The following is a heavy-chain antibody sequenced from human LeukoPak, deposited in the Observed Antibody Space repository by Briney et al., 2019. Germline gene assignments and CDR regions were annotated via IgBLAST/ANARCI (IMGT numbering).Heavy chain of an antibody. V-gene: IGHV3-48*04. CDR3: ARDRGGSYSAIDY. J-gene: IGHJ4*02. CDR2: ISSSSITI. Sequence: GGSLRLSCAASGFTFSSYSLNWVRQAPGKGLEWVSFISSSSITIYYADSVKGRFTISRDNAEKSLYLQMNSLRAEDTAVYYCARDRGGSYSAIDYWGQGTLVTVSS. D-gene: IGHD2-15*01. CDR1: GFTFSSYS.